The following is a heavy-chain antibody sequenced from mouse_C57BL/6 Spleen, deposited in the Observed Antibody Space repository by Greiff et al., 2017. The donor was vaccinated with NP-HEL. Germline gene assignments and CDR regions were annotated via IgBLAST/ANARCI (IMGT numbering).Heavy chain of an antibody. J-gene: IGHJ2*01. CDR2: IHPNSGST. D-gene: IGHD1-1*01. V-gene: IGHV1-64*01. Sequence: VQLQQPGAELVKPGASVKLSCKASGYTFTSYWMHWVKQRPGQGLEWIGMIHPNSGSTNYNEKFKSKATLTVDKSSSTAYMQLSSLTSEDSAVYYCARRGSDLYYFDYWGQGTTLTVSS. CDR1: GYTFTSYW. CDR3: ARRGSDLYYFDY.